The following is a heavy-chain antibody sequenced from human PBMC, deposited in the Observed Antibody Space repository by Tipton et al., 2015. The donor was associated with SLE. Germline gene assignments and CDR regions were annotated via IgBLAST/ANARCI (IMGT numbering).Heavy chain of an antibody. D-gene: IGHD2-15*01. CDR2: IYHSGST. Sequence: TLSLTCTVSGDFISSGYYWGWIRQPPGKGLEWIGNIYHSGSTYYSLSLKSRVSISVDTSKNQFSLKLSSVTAADTALYYCARLVAGFDYWGQGTLVTVSS. CDR3: ARLVAGFDY. J-gene: IGHJ4*02. CDR1: GDFISSGYY. V-gene: IGHV4-38-2*02.